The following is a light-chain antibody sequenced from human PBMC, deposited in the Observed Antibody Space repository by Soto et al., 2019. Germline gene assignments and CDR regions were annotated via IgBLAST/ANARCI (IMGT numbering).Light chain of an antibody. CDR2: DAS. V-gene: IGKV3-11*01. CDR1: QSVSSY. CDR3: HQRSNWLT. J-gene: IGKJ4*01. Sequence: EIVLTQSPGTLSLSPGEVATLSCRASQSVSSYLAWYQQKPGQAPRLLIYDASNRATGIPARFSGSGSGTDFTLTISSLEPEDFAVYYCHQRSNWLTFGGGTKVDIK.